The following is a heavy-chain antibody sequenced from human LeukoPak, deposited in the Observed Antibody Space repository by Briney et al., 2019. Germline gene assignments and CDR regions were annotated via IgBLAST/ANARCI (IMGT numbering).Heavy chain of an antibody. CDR2: IIPILGIA. V-gene: IGHV1-69*04. CDR3: AREGVWAVVVTRGAFDI. D-gene: IGHD2-21*02. CDR1: GGTFSSYA. J-gene: IGHJ3*02. Sequence: GASVKVSCKASGGTFSSYAISRVRQAPGQGLEWMGRIIPILGIANYAQKFQGRVTITADKSTSTAYMELSSLRSEDTAVYYCAREGVWAVVVTRGAFDIWGQGTMVTVSS.